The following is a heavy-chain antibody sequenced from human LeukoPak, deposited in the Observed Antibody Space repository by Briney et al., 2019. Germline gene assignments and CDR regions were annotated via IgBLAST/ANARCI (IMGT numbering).Heavy chain of an antibody. J-gene: IGHJ4*02. CDR3: ARNPGVGSSWYRLHY. Sequence: GGSLRLSCAASGFTFINHAMDWVRQAPGKGLEWVAVISYDGSNTYYADSVKGRFTISRDNSKSTLYLQMNSLRVEDTAVYYCARNPGVGSSWYRLHYWGQGTLVTVSS. V-gene: IGHV3-30-3*01. CDR1: GFTFINHA. CDR2: ISYDGSNT. D-gene: IGHD6-13*01.